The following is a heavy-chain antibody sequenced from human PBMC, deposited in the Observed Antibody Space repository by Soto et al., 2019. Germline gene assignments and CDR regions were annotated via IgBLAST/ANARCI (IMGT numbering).Heavy chain of an antibody. CDR3: AGTTSLHWYYMDV. J-gene: IGHJ6*03. D-gene: IGHD1-7*01. CDR1: GDSVSSNSAA. V-gene: IGHV6-1*01. Sequence: PSQTLSLTCAISGDSVSSNSAAWNWIRQSPSRGLEWLGRTYYRSRWYNDYAVSVKSRITVNPDTSKNQFSLHLNSVTPEDTAVYYCAGTTSLHWYYMDVWDKGTTVTVSS. CDR2: TYYRSRWYN.